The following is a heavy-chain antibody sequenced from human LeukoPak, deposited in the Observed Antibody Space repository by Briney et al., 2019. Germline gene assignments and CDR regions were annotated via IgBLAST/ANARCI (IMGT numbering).Heavy chain of an antibody. Sequence: SETLSLTCTVSGGSISNNNYYWGWIRQPPGKGLEWIGSIFYNGRTFYNPSLVSRVTISVDTSMNHFSLQLSSVTAADTAMYFCARGEYSNTWSVVLRWFDPWGQGTLVTVSS. CDR1: GGSISNNNYY. V-gene: IGHV4-39*07. D-gene: IGHD5-18*01. CDR3: ARGEYSNTWSVVLRWFDP. CDR2: IFYNGRT. J-gene: IGHJ5*02.